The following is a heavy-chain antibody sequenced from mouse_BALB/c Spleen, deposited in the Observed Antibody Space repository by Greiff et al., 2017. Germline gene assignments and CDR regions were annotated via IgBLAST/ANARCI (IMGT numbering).Heavy chain of an antibody. V-gene: IGHV1S81*02. Sequence: QVQLQQPGAELVKPGDSVKLSCKASGYTFTSYWMHWVKQRPGQGLEWIGEINPSNGRTNYNEKFKSKATLTVDKSSSTAYMQLSSLTSEDSAVYYCARNLYGTPPCYWGQGTTLTVSS. D-gene: IGHD1-1*01. CDR3: ARNLYGTPPCY. J-gene: IGHJ2*01. CDR2: INPSNGRT. CDR1: GYTFTSYW.